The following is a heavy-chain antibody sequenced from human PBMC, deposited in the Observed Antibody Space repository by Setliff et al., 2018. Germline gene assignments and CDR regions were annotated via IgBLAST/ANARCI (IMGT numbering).Heavy chain of an antibody. CDR3: ARGQGVTTYYFYGDV. J-gene: IGHJ6*03. Sequence: GESLKISCVASGFTFSSYSMNWVRQAPGKGLEWVSYSSSGSAMYYADSVKGRFTISRDNSENTVSLQMNSLRAEDTAVYYCARGQGVTTYYFYGDVWGTGTTVTVSS. CDR2: SSSGSAM. CDR1: GFTFSSYS. V-gene: IGHV3-48*01. D-gene: IGHD4-17*01.